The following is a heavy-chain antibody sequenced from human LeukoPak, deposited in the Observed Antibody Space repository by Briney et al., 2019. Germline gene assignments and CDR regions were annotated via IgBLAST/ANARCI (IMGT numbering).Heavy chain of an antibody. Sequence: ASVNVSCKASGYTFTGYYMHWVRQAPGQGLEWMGWINPNSGGTNYAQKFQGRVTMTRDTSISTAYMELSRLRSDDTAVYYCARGPGIAAAGTRGYFQHWGQGTLVTVSS. CDR1: GYTFTGYY. D-gene: IGHD6-13*01. J-gene: IGHJ1*01. CDR2: INPNSGGT. V-gene: IGHV1-2*02. CDR3: ARGPGIAAAGTRGYFQH.